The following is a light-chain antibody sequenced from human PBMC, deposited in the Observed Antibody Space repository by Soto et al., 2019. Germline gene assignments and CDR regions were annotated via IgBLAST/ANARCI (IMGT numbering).Light chain of an antibody. CDR2: GAS. CDR1: QSVGSY. Sequence: VLAQTPDTLALSPGERATLSCRASQSVGSYLAWYQQKPGQAPRPLIYGASKRGPGVSARFSGSGSGTDLTLTISSLEPEDFAVYQCLQPCIGFTFGPGTKVDIK. J-gene: IGKJ3*01. CDR3: LQPCIGFT. V-gene: IGKV3-11*01.